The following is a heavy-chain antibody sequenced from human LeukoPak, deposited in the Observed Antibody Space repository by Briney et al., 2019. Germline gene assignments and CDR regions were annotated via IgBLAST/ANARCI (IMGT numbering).Heavy chain of an antibody. D-gene: IGHD5-24*01. V-gene: IGHV1-18*01. J-gene: IGHJ6*03. Sequence: ASVKVSCKASGYTFTSYGITWVRPAPGQGLEWMGWICVFNGNTNETQKFQDRVIMTADTSTGTAYMELSSLRSDDTAVYYCARDIEQEMAKEDFDYYYMDVWGKGTTVTVSS. CDR2: ICVFNGNT. CDR3: ARDIEQEMAKEDFDYYYMDV. CDR1: GYTFTSYG.